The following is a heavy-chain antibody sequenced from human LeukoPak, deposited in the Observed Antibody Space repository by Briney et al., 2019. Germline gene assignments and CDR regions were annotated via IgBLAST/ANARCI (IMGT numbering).Heavy chain of an antibody. CDR3: ARRSSSDAFDI. V-gene: IGHV5-51*01. CDR1: GYSFTSYW. J-gene: IGHJ3*02. Sequence: GESLKISCKGSGYSFTSYWIGWVRQMPGKGLGWMGIIYPGDSDTRYSPPFQGQVTIPADKSISTAYLQWSSLKASDTAMYYCARRSSSDAFDIWGQGTMVTVSS. CDR2: IYPGDSDT. D-gene: IGHD6-6*01.